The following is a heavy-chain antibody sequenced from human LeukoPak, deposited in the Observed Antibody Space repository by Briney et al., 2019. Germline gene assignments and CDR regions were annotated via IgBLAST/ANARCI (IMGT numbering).Heavy chain of an antibody. Sequence: GGSLRLSCAASGSTFSSYAMHWVRQAPGKGLEWVAVISYDGSNKYYADSVKGRFTISRDNSKNTLYLQMNSLRAEDTAVYYCAREASTYYYDSSGENWFDPWGQGTLVTVSS. CDR1: GSTFSSYA. CDR2: ISYDGSNK. V-gene: IGHV3-30*14. CDR3: AREASTYYYDSSGENWFDP. D-gene: IGHD3-22*01. J-gene: IGHJ5*02.